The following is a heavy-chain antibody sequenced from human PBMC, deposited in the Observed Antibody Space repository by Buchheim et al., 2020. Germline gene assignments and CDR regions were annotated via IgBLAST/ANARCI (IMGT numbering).Heavy chain of an antibody. CDR2: VNNDGSSA. CDR1: GFSFSSYW. D-gene: IGHD6-13*01. V-gene: IGHV3-74*03. CDR3: ARLARTPPDY. J-gene: IGHJ4*02. Sequence: EVKLVESGGGYVLRGGSLSLSCEASGFSFSSYWMHWVRQVPGKGLEWVSHVNNDGSSATYADSVKGRFTISRDNARNILYLQMNSLRAEDTAVYYCARLARTPPDYWGQGTL.